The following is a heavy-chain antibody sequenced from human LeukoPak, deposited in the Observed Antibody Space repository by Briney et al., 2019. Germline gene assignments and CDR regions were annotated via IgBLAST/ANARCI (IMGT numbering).Heavy chain of an antibody. CDR1: GGSFSGYY. D-gene: IGHD1-26*01. CDR3: ARGIRSYPSGRKTYYVDV. J-gene: IGHJ6*03. Sequence: SETLSLTCAVYGGSFSGYYWSWIRQPPGKGLEWIGEINHSGSTNYNPSLKSRVTISVDTSKNQFSLKLSSVTAADTAVYYCARGIRSYPSGRKTYYVDVWGKGTTVTVSS. V-gene: IGHV4-34*01. CDR2: INHSGST.